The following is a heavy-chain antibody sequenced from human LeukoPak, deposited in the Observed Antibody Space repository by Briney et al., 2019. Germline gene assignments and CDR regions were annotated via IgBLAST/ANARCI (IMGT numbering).Heavy chain of an antibody. CDR2: ISGGGTTT. CDR1: GFTFSSYA. J-gene: IGHJ4*02. Sequence: QPGGSLRLSCAASGFTFSSYAMSWVRQAPGKGLEWVSAISGGGTTTFYADSVKGRFTISGDNSKNTLYLQMTSLRVEDTAVYYCAARRGFCYDGVCHTDYFDNWGQGTLVTVSS. V-gene: IGHV3-23*01. CDR3: AARRGFCYDGVCHTDYFDN. D-gene: IGHD2-8*01.